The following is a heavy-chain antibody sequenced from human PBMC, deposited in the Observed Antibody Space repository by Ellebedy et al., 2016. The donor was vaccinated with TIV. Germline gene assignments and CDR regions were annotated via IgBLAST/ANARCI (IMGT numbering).Heavy chain of an antibody. CDR3: TYSSSCDY. D-gene: IGHD6-6*01. Sequence: GESLKISXVASGFTFDTYAMTWVRQAPGKGLEWVSTISGSSGNIYYADSVKGRFTISRDNSKKTLNLQMNSLRAEDTALYYCTYSSSCDYWGQGTLVTVSS. CDR1: GFTFDTYA. V-gene: IGHV3-23*01. J-gene: IGHJ4*02. CDR2: ISGSSGNI.